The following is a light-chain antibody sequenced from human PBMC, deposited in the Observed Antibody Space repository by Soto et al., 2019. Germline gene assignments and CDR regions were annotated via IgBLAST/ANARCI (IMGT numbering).Light chain of an antibody. CDR1: SSDVRSYNL. V-gene: IGLV2-23*03. J-gene: IGLJ2*01. CDR2: EGS. Sequence: QSVLTQPASVSGSPGQSITISCTGTSSDVRSYNLVSWYQQHPGKAPKLMIYEGSKRPSGVSNRFSGSKSGNTASLTISGLQAEDEADYYCCSYAGSSTFSAVFGGRTKLTVL. CDR3: CSYAGSSTFSAV.